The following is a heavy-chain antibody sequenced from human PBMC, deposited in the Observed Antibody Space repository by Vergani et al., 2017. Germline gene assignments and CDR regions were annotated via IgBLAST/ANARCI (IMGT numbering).Heavy chain of an antibody. CDR2: IKSKTDGGTT. CDR3: TTAITMIVALDY. J-gene: IGHJ4*02. Sequence: EVQLLESGGDLVQPGGSLRLSCAASGFTFIMHAMSWVRQAPGKGLEWVGRIKSKTDGGTTDYAAPVKGRFTISRDDSKNTLYLQMNSLKTEDTAVYYCTTAITMIVALDYWGQGTLVTVSS. CDR1: GFTFIMHA. D-gene: IGHD3-22*01. V-gene: IGHV3-15*01.